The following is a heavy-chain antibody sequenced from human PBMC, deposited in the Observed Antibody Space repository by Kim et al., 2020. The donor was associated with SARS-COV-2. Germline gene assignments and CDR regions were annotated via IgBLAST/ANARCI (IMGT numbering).Heavy chain of an antibody. CDR2: IKSNTDGGTA. Sequence: GESLKISCAASGFIFNNAWMSWVRQAPGKGLEWVGRIKSNTDGGTADYAAPVTGRFTISRDDSKDNLFLQMNSLKIEDTAVYYCSDGISSSSNRWGPFDI. D-gene: IGHD6-6*01. J-gene: IGHJ3*02. V-gene: IGHV3-15*01. CDR3: SDGISSSSNRWGPFDI. CDR1: GFIFNNAW.